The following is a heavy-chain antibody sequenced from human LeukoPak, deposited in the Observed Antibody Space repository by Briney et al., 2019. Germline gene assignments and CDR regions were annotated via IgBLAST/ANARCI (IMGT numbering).Heavy chain of an antibody. CDR3: GRDWELRFHQGGLDY. J-gene: IGHJ4*02. V-gene: IGHV1-2*06. CDR2: INPRDGET. CDR1: GYTFVRYY. Sequence: ASVKVSCKASGYTFVRYYIHWVRQAPGQGLEWMGRINPRDGETNFAQKFQGRVTMTSDTSISTAYMELSGLRFDDTAVYYCGRDWELRFHQGGLDYWGQGALVTVSS. D-gene: IGHD3-3*01.